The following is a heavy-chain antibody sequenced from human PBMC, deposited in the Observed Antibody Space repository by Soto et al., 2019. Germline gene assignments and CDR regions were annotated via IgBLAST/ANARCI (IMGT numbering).Heavy chain of an antibody. D-gene: IGHD3-22*01. CDR2: INPGGGA. CDR1: GYTFTNYY. CDR3: ARPWGSSGYYPDR. V-gene: IGHV1-46*01. J-gene: IGHJ5*02. Sequence: GSLRLSCAASGYTFTNYYIQWVRQAPGQGLGWMGMINPGGGASYAQRFQGRLTVTRDTSTSTVYMELSSLRSDDTAVYYCARPWGSSGYYPDRWGQGTLVTVSS.